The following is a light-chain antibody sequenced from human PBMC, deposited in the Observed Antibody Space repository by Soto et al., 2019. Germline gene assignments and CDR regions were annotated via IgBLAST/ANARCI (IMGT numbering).Light chain of an antibody. Sequence: DIQMTQSPSSLSASVGDRVTITCRASQSISTYLNWYQQKPGKAPKLLISAASTLQSGVPSRFSGSGSGTDSTLTISSLQPEDFATYDCQQTDSTPFTFGPGTKVDIK. CDR1: QSISTY. CDR2: AAS. CDR3: QQTDSTPFT. V-gene: IGKV1-39*01. J-gene: IGKJ3*01.